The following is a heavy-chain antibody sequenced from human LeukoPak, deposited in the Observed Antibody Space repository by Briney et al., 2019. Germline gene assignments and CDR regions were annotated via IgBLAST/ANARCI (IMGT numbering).Heavy chain of an antibody. V-gene: IGHV4-59*08. Sequence: MPSETLSLTCTVSGGSISSYHWSWIRQPPGKGLEWIGYIYYSGSTNYNPSLKSRVTISVDTSKNQFSLKLSSVTAADTAVYYCARHARWGSGSNWFDPWGQGTLVTVSS. CDR1: GGSISSYH. CDR3: ARHARWGSGSNWFDP. CDR2: IYYSGST. D-gene: IGHD3-10*01. J-gene: IGHJ5*02.